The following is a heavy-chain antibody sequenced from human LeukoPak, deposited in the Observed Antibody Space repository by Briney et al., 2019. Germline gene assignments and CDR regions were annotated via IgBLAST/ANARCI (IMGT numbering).Heavy chain of an antibody. D-gene: IGHD5-18*01. Sequence: PGGSLRLSCAASGFTFSSYSMNGVRQAPGKGLEWVSSISSSSSYIYYADSVKGRFTISRDNAKNSLYLQMNSLRAEDTAVYYCARDSKIQLWLRIVDYYGMDVWGQGTTVTVSS. CDR3: ARDSKIQLWLRIVDYYGMDV. CDR2: ISSSSSYI. J-gene: IGHJ6*02. CDR1: GFTFSSYS. V-gene: IGHV3-21*04.